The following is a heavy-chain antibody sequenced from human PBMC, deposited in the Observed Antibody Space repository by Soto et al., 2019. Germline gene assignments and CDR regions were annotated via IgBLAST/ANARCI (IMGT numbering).Heavy chain of an antibody. CDR3: ARDLNQKRGAWFDP. CDR2: IYYSGST. D-gene: IGHD3-10*01. V-gene: IGHV4-59*01. CDR1: GGSISSYY. Sequence: SETLSLTCTVSGGSISSYYWSWIRQPPGKGLEWIGYIYYSGSTNYNPSLKSRVTISVDTSKNQFSLKLSSVTAADTAVYYCARDLNQKRGAWFDPWGQGTLVTVSS. J-gene: IGHJ5*02.